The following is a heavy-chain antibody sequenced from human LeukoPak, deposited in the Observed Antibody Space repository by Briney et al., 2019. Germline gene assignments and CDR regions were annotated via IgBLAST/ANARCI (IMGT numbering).Heavy chain of an antibody. V-gene: IGHV3-23*01. J-gene: IGHJ4*02. CDR2: ISGSGGST. CDR1: GFTFSNYA. D-gene: IGHD6-6*01. CDR3: ARTGGGQLVRGYYFDY. Sequence: GGSLRLSCAASGFTFSNYAMSWVRQAPGKGLEWVSLISGSGGSTYYADSVKGRFTISRDNAKNSLYLQMNSLRAEDTAVYYCARTGGGQLVRGYYFDYWGQGTLVTVSS.